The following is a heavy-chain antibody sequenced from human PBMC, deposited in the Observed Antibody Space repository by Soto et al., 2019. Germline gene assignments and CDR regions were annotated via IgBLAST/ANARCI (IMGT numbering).Heavy chain of an antibody. CDR3: AREVVCGKLTN. CDR1: GYTFTSYD. J-gene: IGHJ4*02. D-gene: IGHD2-21*01. Sequence: QVQLVQSGAEVKKPGASVKVSCKASGYTFTSYDINWVRQATGQGLEWMGWMNANSGNTAYAQKFQGRVTITRNTSIITAYMELSSLRSEDTSVYYCAREVVCGKLTNWGQGTLVTVSS. CDR2: MNANSGNT. V-gene: IGHV1-8*01.